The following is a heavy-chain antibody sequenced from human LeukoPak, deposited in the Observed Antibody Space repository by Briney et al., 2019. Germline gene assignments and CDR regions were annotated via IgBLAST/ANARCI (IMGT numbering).Heavy chain of an antibody. V-gene: IGHV3-7*01. J-gene: IGHJ4*02. CDR1: GFTFSSYW. D-gene: IGHD5-18*01. CDR3: ATSKDTAGGPY. CDR2: VRQDGGAT. Sequence: PGGSLRLSCAASGFTFSSYWMSWVRQAPGKGLEWVANVRQDGGATYYGDSGKGRFTVSRDNYKNSLFLQMNSLRADDTDIYYCATSKDTAGGPYWGQGTLVTVSS.